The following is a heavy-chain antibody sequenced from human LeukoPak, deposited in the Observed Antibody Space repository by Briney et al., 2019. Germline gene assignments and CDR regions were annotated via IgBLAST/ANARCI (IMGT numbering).Heavy chain of an antibody. CDR3: ASSYGSSAYYPFDY. V-gene: IGHV3-23*01. D-gene: IGHD3-22*01. CDR2: ISDSGGST. Sequence: GGSLRLSCVASGFAFRNNAMSWVRQAPGKGLEWVSLISDSGGSTNYADSVKGRFTISRDNSKNTLYPQMNTLRAEDTAIYYCASSYGSSAYYPFDYWGQGTLVTVFS. J-gene: IGHJ4*02. CDR1: GFAFRNNA.